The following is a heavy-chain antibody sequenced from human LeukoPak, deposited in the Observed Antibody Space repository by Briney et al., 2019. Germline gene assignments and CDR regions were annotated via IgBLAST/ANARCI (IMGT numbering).Heavy chain of an antibody. D-gene: IGHD3-22*01. V-gene: IGHV3-11*01. Sequence: GASLRLSCAASGFPFSDYYMSWIRQAPGKGLEWVSDITSSGSTLYYADSVKGRFTISRDNAKNSLYLQMNSLRVEDTAVYYCARGLFLSGYLDAFDIWGQGTVVTVSS. CDR1: GFPFSDYY. CDR3: ARGLFLSGYLDAFDI. J-gene: IGHJ3*02. CDR2: ITSSGSTL.